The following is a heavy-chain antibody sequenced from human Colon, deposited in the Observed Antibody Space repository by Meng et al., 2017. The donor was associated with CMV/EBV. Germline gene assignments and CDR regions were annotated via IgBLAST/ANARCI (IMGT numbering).Heavy chain of an antibody. CDR3: ARDRQTLAVAGTGLDY. CDR1: GYTFTGYY. Sequence: ASVTVSCKASGYTFTGYYMHWVRQAPGQGLEWMGWINPNSGGTNYAQKFQGRVTMTRDTSISTAYMELSRLRSDDTAVYYCARDRQTLAVAGTGLDYWGQGTLVTVSS. V-gene: IGHV1-2*02. CDR2: INPNSGGT. D-gene: IGHD6-19*01. J-gene: IGHJ4*02.